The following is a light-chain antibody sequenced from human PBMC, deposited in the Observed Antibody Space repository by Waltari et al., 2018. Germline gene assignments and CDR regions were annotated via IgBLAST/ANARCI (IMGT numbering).Light chain of an antibody. CDR2: DVT. J-gene: IGLJ3*02. CDR1: SSDVGRYNY. CDR3: ASYNPGSTLV. V-gene: IGLV2-14*01. Sequence: QSALTQPASVSGSPGQSITISCTGSSSDVGRYNYVSWYQQFPDRAPKLIIYDVTNRPSGVYNRLSGSKTANTAYLTISGLQPEDEAEYYCASYNPGSTLVFGGGNKLTVL.